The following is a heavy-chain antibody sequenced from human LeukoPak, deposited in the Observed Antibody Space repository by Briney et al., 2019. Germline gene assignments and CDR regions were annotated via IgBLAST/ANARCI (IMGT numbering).Heavy chain of an antibody. J-gene: IGHJ4*02. CDR2: ISGAGSTI. D-gene: IGHD3-22*01. CDR3: ARSSYDSRGYYYLDY. CDR1: GFTFISYE. V-gene: IGHV3-48*03. Sequence: GGSLRLSCAASGFTFISYEMNWVRQAPGKGLEWVSYISGAGSTINFADSVKGRFTISRDNAKNSLSLHMNSLRAEDTAVYYCARSSYDSRGYYYLDYWGQGTLVTVSS.